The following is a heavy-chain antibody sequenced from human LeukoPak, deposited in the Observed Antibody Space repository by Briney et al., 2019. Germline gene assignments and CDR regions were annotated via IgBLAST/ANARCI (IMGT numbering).Heavy chain of an antibody. CDR3: ARVLTAVAGPTVYYYGMDV. J-gene: IGHJ6*02. D-gene: IGHD6-19*01. Sequence: PGGSLRLSCAASGCTVSSNYMSWVRQAPGKGLEWVSVIDSGGSTYYADSVKGRFTISRDSSKNTLYLQMNSLRAEDTAVYYCARVLTAVAGPTVYYYGMDVWGQGTTVTLSS. V-gene: IGHV3-53*01. CDR2: IDSGGST. CDR1: GCTVSSNY.